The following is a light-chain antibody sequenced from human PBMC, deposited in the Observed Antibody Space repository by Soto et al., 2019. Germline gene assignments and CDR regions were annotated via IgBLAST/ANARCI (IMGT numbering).Light chain of an antibody. CDR1: QSLLHSNGFSY. V-gene: IGKV2-28*01. CDR2: LVS. Sequence: DIVMTQSPLSLPVAPGEPASISCRSSQSLLHSNGFSYVEWYVQRPGQSPRLLMSLVSYRALGVTDRFSGSGSGTDFTLHISRVEADDVGVYYCMQALQTPRTFGQGTKVEIK. J-gene: IGKJ1*01. CDR3: MQALQTPRT.